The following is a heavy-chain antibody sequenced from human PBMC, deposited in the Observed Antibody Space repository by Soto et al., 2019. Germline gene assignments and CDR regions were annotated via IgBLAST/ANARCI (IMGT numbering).Heavy chain of an antibody. CDR2: IYYSGST. CDR3: AREKIFGVVTGDY. J-gene: IGHJ4*02. V-gene: IGHV4-39*02. D-gene: IGHD3-3*01. CDR1: GGSISSSSYY. Sequence: PSETLSLTCTVSGGSISSSSYYWGWIRQPPGKGLEWIGSIYYSGSTYYNPSLKSRVTISVDTSKNQFSLKLSSVTAADTAVYYCAREKIFGVVTGDYWGQGTLVTVSS.